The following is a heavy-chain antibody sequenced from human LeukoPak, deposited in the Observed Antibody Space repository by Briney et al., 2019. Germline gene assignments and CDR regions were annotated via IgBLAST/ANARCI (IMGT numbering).Heavy chain of an antibody. Sequence: PSETLSLTCTVSGGSISSYYWSWIRQPAGKGLEWIGRIYTSGSTNYNPSLKSRVTMSVDTSKNQFSLKLSSVTAADTAVYYCARVPLGDCSSTSCLRYFYMDVWGKGTTVTVS. CDR3: ARVPLGDCSSTSCLRYFYMDV. CDR2: IYTSGST. D-gene: IGHD2-2*01. V-gene: IGHV4-4*07. CDR1: GGSISSYY. J-gene: IGHJ6*03.